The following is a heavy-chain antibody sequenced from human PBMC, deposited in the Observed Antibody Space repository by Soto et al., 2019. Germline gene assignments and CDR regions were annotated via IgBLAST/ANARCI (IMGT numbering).Heavy chain of an antibody. CDR2: IYSGGST. CDR3: ARDGYYGSGSIDY. J-gene: IGHJ4*02. V-gene: IGHV3-66*01. Sequence: WGSLRLSCAASGFTVSSNYMSWVRQAPWKGLEWVSVIYSGGSTYYADSVKGRFTISRDNSKNTLYLQMNSLRAEDTAVYYCARDGYYGSGSIDYWGQGTLVTVSS. CDR1: GFTVSSNY. D-gene: IGHD3-10*01.